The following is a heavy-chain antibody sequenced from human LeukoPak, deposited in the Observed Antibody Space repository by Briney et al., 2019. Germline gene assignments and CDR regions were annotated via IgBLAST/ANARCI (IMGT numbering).Heavy chain of an antibody. CDR1: RFTFRTYW. CDR3: ARGRLGDS. CDR2: IKEDGSQK. J-gene: IGHJ4*02. Sequence: GGSLRLSCAASRFTFRTYWMSWVRQAPGKGLEWVANIKEDGSQKYYVDSVKGRFTISRDNAKNSLYLQMNSLRAEDTAVYYCARGRLGDSWGQGTLVTVSS. V-gene: IGHV3-7*01. D-gene: IGHD4-11*01.